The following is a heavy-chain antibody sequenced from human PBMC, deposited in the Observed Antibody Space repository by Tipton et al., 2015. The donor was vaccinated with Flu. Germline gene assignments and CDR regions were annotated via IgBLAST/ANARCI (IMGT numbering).Heavy chain of an antibody. V-gene: IGHV4-34*01. CDR2: INHSGGT. D-gene: IGHD3-10*01. J-gene: IGHJ5*02. CDR3: AKSALGYYFSGTRGRWFDP. CDR1: GGSFRGYY. Sequence: TLSLTCAVFGGSFRGYYGSWIRQSPGKGLEWIGEINHSGGTNYNPSLKSRVSISLDTSKNQFSLKLSSVTAADTAVYFCAKSALGYYFSGTRGRWFDPWGQGTPVTVSS.